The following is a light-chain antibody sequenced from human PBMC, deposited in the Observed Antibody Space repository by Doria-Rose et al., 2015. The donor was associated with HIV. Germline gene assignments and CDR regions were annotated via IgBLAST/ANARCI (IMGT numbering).Light chain of an antibody. Sequence: EIVMTQSPGTLSLSPGEGATLSCRASQSFSSTYLAWYQQKPGQAPSLLIYDGSTRATGIPDRFSASGSGTDFTLTINRLKPEDFALYYCHQYGTSWTFGQGIKVEI. CDR2: DGS. CDR1: QSFSSTY. J-gene: IGKJ1*01. V-gene: IGKV3-20*01. CDR3: HQYGTSWT.